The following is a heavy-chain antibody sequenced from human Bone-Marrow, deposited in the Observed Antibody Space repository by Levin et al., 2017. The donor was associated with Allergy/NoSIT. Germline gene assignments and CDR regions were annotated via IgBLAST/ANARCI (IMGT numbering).Heavy chain of an antibody. CDR2: MNPDSGNV. D-gene: IGHD2-21*02. J-gene: IGHJ4*02. CDR1: GYSFTSYD. CDR3: ARRMATALDYFDY. Sequence: ASVKVSCKTSGYSFTSYDINWVRQATGQGLEWMAWMNPDSGNVGYYAQKFQGRVTMTWDTSISTAYFELTSLGSDDTAVYYCARRMATALDYFDYWGQGTLVTVSS. V-gene: IGHV1-8*01.